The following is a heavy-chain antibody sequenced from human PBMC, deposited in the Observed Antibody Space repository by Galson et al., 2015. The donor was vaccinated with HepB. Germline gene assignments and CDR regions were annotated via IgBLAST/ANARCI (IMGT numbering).Heavy chain of an antibody. CDR2: IIPIFATA. CDR1: GGTFRSDG. D-gene: IGHD2-15*01. CDR3: ARDSRFCDGVGCYPYFGY. Sequence: SVKVSCKASGGTFRSDGISWVRQAPGQGLEWMGGIIPIFATANYAQKFKGRVTFTADESTSTVYMELSSLRSEDTDVYFCARDSRFCDGVGCYPYFGYWGQGTPVTVSS. J-gene: IGHJ4*02. V-gene: IGHV1-69*13.